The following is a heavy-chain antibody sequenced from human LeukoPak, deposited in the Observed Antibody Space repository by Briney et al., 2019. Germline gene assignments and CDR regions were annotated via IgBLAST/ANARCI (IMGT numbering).Heavy chain of an antibody. CDR2: ISGSGGST. CDR3: AKTTIGYSSGRYPGWPVDY. V-gene: IGHV3-23*01. Sequence: QTGGSLRLSCAASGFTFSSYAMSWARQAPGKGLEWVSAISGSGGSTYYADSVKGRFTISRDNSKNTVYLQMNSLRAEDTAVYYCAKTTIGYSSGRYPGWPVDYWGQGTLVTVSS. D-gene: IGHD6-19*01. J-gene: IGHJ4*02. CDR1: GFTFSSYA.